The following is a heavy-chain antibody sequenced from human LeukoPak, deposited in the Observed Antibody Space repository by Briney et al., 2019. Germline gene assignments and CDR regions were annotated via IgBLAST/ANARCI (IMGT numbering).Heavy chain of an antibody. V-gene: IGHV1-18*01. Sequence: ASVKVSCKASGYTFTSYGISWVRQAPGQGLEWMGWISAYNGNTNYAQKLQGRVTMTTDTSTSTAYMELRSLRSDDTAVYYCAREGQWLVSAPKAFDIWGQGTMVTVSS. CDR2: ISAYNGNT. J-gene: IGHJ3*02. CDR1: GYTFTSYG. D-gene: IGHD6-19*01. CDR3: AREGQWLVSAPKAFDI.